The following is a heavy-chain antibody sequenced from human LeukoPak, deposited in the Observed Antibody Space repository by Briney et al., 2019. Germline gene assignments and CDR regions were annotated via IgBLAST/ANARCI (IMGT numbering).Heavy chain of an antibody. Sequence: PGGSLRLSCAASGFTFSSYSMNWVRQAPGKGLEWVSSISKSSSYIYYADSVKGRFTISRDNFKNTLYLQMNSLRAEDTAVYYCAKASGNDLRYYYYMDVWGKGTTVTVSS. CDR1: GFTFSSYS. D-gene: IGHD5-12*01. CDR2: ISKSSSYI. V-gene: IGHV3-21*04. J-gene: IGHJ6*03. CDR3: AKASGNDLRYYYYMDV.